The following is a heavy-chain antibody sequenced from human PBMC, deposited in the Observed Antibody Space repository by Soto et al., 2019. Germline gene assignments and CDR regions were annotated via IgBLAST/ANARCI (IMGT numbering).Heavy chain of an antibody. V-gene: IGHV4-59*01. Sequence: SETLSLTCTVSGGSISRYYWSWIRQPPGKGLEWIGYMYNTGSTVYNPSFKSRVTISVDTSKNQFSLKLNSVTAADTAIYYCARDLWGYCGTDCYPLDVWGQGTTVTVS. CDR2: MYNTGST. CDR1: GGSISRYY. J-gene: IGHJ6*02. D-gene: IGHD2-21*02. CDR3: ARDLWGYCGTDCYPLDV.